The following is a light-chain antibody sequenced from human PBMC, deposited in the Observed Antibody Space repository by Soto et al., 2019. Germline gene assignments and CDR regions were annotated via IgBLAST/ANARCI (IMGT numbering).Light chain of an antibody. CDR2: GSS. Sequence: QSVLTQPPSVSGAPGHRVTISGRGSSSNIGAGHVVHWYQQFPGRAPNLLIYGSSNRPSGVPDRFSGSKSGTSASLAITGLQAEDEAEYYCQSYDNTLSASVFGGGTKLT. CDR3: QSYDNTLSASV. J-gene: IGLJ2*01. V-gene: IGLV1-40*01. CDR1: SSNIGAGHV.